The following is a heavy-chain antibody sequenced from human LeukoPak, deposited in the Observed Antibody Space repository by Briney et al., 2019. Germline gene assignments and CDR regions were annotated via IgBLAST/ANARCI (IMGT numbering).Heavy chain of an antibody. CDR1: GYTFTSYG. CDR3: ARDQEPTYYYDSSGXIIDY. J-gene: IGHJ4*02. V-gene: IGHV1-18*01. D-gene: IGHD3-22*01. CDR2: ISAYNGNT. Sequence: VKVSCKASGYTFTSYGISWVRQAPGQGLEWMGWISAYNGNTNYAQKLQGRVTMTTDTSTSTAYMELRSLRSDDTAVYYCARDQEPTYYYDSSGXIIDYWGQGTLVTVSS.